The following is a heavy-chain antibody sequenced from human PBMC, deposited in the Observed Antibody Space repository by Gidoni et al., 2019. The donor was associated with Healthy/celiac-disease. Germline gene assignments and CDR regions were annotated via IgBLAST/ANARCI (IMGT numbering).Heavy chain of an antibody. D-gene: IGHD6-13*01. CDR1: GGSFSGYY. CDR3: ARGGIAASEAFDI. J-gene: IGHJ3*02. V-gene: IGHV4-34*01. Sequence: QVQLQQWGAGLLKPPETLSLTCAVYGGSFSGYYWSWFRQPPGKGLEWIGEINHSGSTNYNPSLKSRVTISVDTSKNQFSLKLSAVTAADTAVYYCARGGIAASEAFDIWGQGTMVTVSS. CDR2: INHSGST.